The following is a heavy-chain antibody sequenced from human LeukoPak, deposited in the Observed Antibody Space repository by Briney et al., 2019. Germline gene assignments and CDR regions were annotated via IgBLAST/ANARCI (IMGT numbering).Heavy chain of an antibody. J-gene: IGHJ6*02. D-gene: IGHD5-18*01. CDR3: ARPVDTANYYYGMDV. CDR2: IYPGDSDT. V-gene: IGHV5-51*01. Sequence: HGESLKISCKGSGYSFTSYWIGWVRQMPGKGLEWMGIIYPGDSDTRYSPSFQGQVTISADKSISTAYLQWSSLKASDTAMYYCARPVDTANYYYGMDVWGQGTTVTVSS. CDR1: GYSFTSYW.